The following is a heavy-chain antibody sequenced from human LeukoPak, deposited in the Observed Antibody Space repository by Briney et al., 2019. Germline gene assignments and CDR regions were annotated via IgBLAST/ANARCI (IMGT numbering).Heavy chain of an antibody. J-gene: IGHJ4*02. V-gene: IGHV3-74*01. Sequence: PGGSLRLSCAAFGVTVSGYWMNWVRPAPGKGVVWVARINSDGSSTSHADSVKGRFTISRDNAKNILYLQMNSLRVDDTAVYYCARDPKYGDLDYWGQGTLVTVSS. D-gene: IGHD4-17*01. CDR1: GVTVSGYW. CDR2: INSDGSST. CDR3: ARDPKYGDLDY.